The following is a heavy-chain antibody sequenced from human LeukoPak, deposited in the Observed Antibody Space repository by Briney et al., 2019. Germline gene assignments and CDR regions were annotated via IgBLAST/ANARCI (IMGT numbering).Heavy chain of an antibody. J-gene: IGHJ4*02. D-gene: IGHD6-19*01. CDR3: ARQYSSGWYPLEYDY. CDR2: INHSGST. Sequence: PSETLSLTCAVYGGSFSGYYWSWIRQPPGKGLEWIGEINHSGSTNYNPSLKSRVTISVDTSKNQFSLKLSSVTAADTAVYYCARQYSSGWYPLEYDYWGQGTLVTVSS. CDR1: GGSFSGYY. V-gene: IGHV4-34*01.